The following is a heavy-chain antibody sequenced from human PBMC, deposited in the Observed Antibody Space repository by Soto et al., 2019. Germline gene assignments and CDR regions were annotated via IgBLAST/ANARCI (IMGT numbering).Heavy chain of an antibody. J-gene: IGHJ4*02. V-gene: IGHV1-3*01. CDR3: ARDGAVSGNSNFDY. D-gene: IGHD6-19*01. CDR2: INAGNGNT. CDR1: GYTFTSYA. Sequence: ASVKVSCKASGYTFTSYAIHWVRQAPGQRLEWMGWINAGNGNTKYSQKFQGRVTITRDTSASTAYMELRSLTSEDTAVYFCARDGAVSGNSNFDYWGQGTLVTV.